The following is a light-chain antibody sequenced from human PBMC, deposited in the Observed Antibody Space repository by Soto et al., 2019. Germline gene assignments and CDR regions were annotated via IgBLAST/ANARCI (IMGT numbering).Light chain of an antibody. CDR2: RND. Sequence: QSVLTQPPSASGTPGQRVTISCSGSSSNIGSNYVYWYQQFPGSAPKLLIYRNDRRPSGVPDRFSGYKSGTSASLAISGPRSEDEADYYCAAWDDSLSAVVFGGGTKLTVL. J-gene: IGLJ2*01. CDR3: AAWDDSLSAVV. V-gene: IGLV1-47*01. CDR1: SSNIGSNY.